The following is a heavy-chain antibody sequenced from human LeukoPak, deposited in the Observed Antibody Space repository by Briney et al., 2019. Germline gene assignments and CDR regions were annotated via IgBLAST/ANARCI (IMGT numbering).Heavy chain of an antibody. CDR3: ARERSSGWYQKYFQH. CDR1: GGSISSGDYY. D-gene: IGHD6-19*01. V-gene: IGHV4-30-4*08. CDR2: IYYSGST. Sequence: SQTLSLTCTVSGGSISSGDYYWSWIRQPPGKGLEWIGYIYYSGSTYYNPSLKSRVTISVDTSKNQFSLKLSSVTAADTAVYYCARERSSGWYQKYFQHWGQGTLVTVSS. J-gene: IGHJ1*01.